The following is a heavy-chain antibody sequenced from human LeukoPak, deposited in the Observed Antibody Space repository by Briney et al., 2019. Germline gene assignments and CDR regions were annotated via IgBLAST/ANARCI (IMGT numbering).Heavy chain of an antibody. D-gene: IGHD3-10*02. V-gene: IGHV3-48*01. CDR3: ARDDYVPV. J-gene: IGHJ4*02. CDR1: GFTFSSYS. Sequence: GGSLRLSCAASGFTFSSYSMNWVRQAPGKGLEWVSYISSSSSTIYYADSVKGRFTISRDNAKNSLYPQMNSLRAEDTAVYYCARDDYVPVWGQGTLVTVSS. CDR2: ISSSSSTI.